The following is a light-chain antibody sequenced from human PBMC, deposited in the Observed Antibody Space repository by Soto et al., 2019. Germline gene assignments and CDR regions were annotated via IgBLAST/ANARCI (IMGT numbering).Light chain of an antibody. CDR3: SSYRGGSTDV. Sequence: QSVLTQPASVSGSPGQSITISCTGTSSDVGGYEYVSWYQQHPGKAPKLMIYEVRDRPSGVSSRFSGSKSGNTASLTISGLQAEDEADYYCSSYRGGSTDVFGTGTKLTVL. CDR1: SSDVGGYEY. J-gene: IGLJ1*01. CDR2: EVR. V-gene: IGLV2-14*01.